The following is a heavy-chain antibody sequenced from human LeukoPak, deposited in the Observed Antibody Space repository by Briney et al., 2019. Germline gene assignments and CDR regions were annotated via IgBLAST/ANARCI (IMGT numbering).Heavy chain of an antibody. CDR1: GYTFTSYY. CDR2: INPNSGDA. Sequence: ASVKVSCKASGYTFTSYYMHWVRQAPGQGLEWMGWINPNSGDAQYTHKFQGRVTMTRDTSISTAYMELSRLTSDDTAVYYCARLLLVMTANEYYYYMDVWGKGTTVTVSS. CDR3: ARLLLVMTANEYYYYMDV. J-gene: IGHJ6*03. V-gene: IGHV1-2*07. D-gene: IGHD2-21*02.